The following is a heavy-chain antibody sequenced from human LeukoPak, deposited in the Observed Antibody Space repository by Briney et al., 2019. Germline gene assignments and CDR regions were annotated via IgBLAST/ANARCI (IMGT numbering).Heavy chain of an antibody. J-gene: IGHJ6*02. CDR3: ARDRYGGYPVYYYYGMDV. CDR1: GGSVSSGSYY. Sequence: PSETLSLTCTVSGGSVSSGSYYWSWIRQPPGKGLEWIGYIYYSGSTNYNPSLKSRVTISVDTSKNQFSLKLSSVTAADTAVYYCARDRYGGYPVYYYYGMDVWGQGTTVTVSS. V-gene: IGHV4-61*01. D-gene: IGHD5-12*01. CDR2: IYYSGST.